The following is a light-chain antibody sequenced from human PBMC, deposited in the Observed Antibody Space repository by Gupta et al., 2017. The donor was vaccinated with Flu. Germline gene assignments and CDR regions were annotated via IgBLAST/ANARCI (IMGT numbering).Light chain of an antibody. Sequence: MMTQSPATLSVSPGERLSLSCRASRDIDTRLAWYPQKPGQSPRLLIYEASTRATGVAARFSGSGSGTECTLIVSTVQSEDSAVYFCQQYYMWPPLTFGGGTKVEI. CDR2: EAS. CDR3: QQYYMWPPLT. V-gene: IGKV3-15*01. J-gene: IGKJ4*01. CDR1: RDIDTR.